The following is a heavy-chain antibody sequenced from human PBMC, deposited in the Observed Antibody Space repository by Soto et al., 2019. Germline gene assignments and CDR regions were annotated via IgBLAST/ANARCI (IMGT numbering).Heavy chain of an antibody. Sequence: QVQLVQSGAEVKKPGASVKVSCKASGYTFINYDINWVRQAPGQGLEWVGWMNPDSGNTGYAQNFQGSVTMTGNTSISSVYMELSSLTSEDTAVYYCARRRGSNGWFDLWGQGTLVTVSS. V-gene: IGHV1-8*01. CDR2: MNPDSGNT. D-gene: IGHD2-8*01. CDR1: GYTFINYD. J-gene: IGHJ5*02. CDR3: ARRRGSNGWFDL.